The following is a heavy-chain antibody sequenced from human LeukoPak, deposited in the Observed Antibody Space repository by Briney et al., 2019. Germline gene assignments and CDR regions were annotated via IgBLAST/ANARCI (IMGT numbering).Heavy chain of an antibody. CDR3: ARDRIAAAGGDAFDI. D-gene: IGHD6-13*01. Sequence: EASVKVSCKASGYTFTSYYMHWVRQAPGQGLEWMGIINPSGGSTSYAQKFQGRVTMTRDTSTSTVYMELSRLRSDDTAVYYCARDRIAAAGGDAFDIWGQGTMVTVSS. V-gene: IGHV1-46*01. J-gene: IGHJ3*02. CDR2: INPSGGST. CDR1: GYTFTSYY.